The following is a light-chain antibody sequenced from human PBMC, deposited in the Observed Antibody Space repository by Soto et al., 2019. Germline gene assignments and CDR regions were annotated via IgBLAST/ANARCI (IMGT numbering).Light chain of an antibody. CDR1: SSDVGGYNH. J-gene: IGLJ2*01. Sequence: QPVLTQPASVSGSPGQSITISCTGSSSDVGGYNHVSWYQQHPGKAPKLIIYEVSDRPSGVSNRFSGSKSGNTASLTISGLQAEDQADYYCISYTTTTTRVAFGGGTKLTVL. CDR3: ISYTTTTTRVA. V-gene: IGLV2-14*01. CDR2: EVS.